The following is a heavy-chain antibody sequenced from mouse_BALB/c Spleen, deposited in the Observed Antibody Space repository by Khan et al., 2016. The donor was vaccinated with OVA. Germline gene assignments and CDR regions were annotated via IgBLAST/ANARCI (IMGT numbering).Heavy chain of an antibody. CDR1: GYSITSDYA. CDR3: VRGRSY. V-gene: IGHV3-2*02. CDR2: ITYSGRT. Sequence: EVQLQESGPGLVKPSQSLSLTCTVTGYSITSDYAWNWIRQFPGNKLEWMGYITYSGRTSYTTSLKSRISITRDTSKNQFFLQLNSVTTEDTATYYCVRGRSYWCQGTLVTVSA. D-gene: IGHD3-3*01. J-gene: IGHJ3*01.